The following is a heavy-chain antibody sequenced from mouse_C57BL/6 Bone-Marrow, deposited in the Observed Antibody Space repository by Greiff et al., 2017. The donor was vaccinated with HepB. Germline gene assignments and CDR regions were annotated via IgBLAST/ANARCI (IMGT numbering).Heavy chain of an antibody. J-gene: IGHJ1*03. CDR1: GFTFSDYG. V-gene: IGHV5-17*01. Sequence: EVHLVESGGGLVKPGGSLKLSCAASGFTFSDYGMHWVRQAPEKGLEWVAYISSGSSTIYYADTVKGRFTITRDNAKNTLFLQMTSLRSEDTAMYYCASGYFDVWGTGTTVTVSS. CDR2: ISSGSSTI. CDR3: ASGYFDV.